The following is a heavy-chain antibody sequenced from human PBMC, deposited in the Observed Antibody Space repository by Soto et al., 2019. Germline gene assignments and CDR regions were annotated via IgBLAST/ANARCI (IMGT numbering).Heavy chain of an antibody. J-gene: IGHJ5*02. CDR1: GFTFAFYW. CDR3: TSDTFGLRDT. V-gene: IGHV3-74*01. CDR2: INPEGTTT. Sequence: PGGSVRLSCTASGFTFAFYWMHWVRQTPGKGLVWVSRINPEGTTTNYADSVEGRFTISRDNAKSALYLQMNSLSAEDTAIYYCTSDTFGLRDTWGQGTLVTVSS. D-gene: IGHD3-16*01.